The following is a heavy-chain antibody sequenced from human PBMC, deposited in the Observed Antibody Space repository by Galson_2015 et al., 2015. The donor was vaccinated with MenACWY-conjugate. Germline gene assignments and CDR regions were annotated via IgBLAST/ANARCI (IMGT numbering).Heavy chain of an antibody. CDR3: AKHALGGYFDF. CDR1: GGSISNY. Sequence: ETLSLTCTVSGGSISNYWSWIQLSPGKRLEWIGYIYFGGRTTYNPSLESRVTMSIDTSKNQFSLRLSSVTAADTAMYFCAKHALGGYFDFWGQGILVTVSS. D-gene: IGHD3-16*01. V-gene: IGHV4-59*08. J-gene: IGHJ4*02. CDR2: IYFGGRT.